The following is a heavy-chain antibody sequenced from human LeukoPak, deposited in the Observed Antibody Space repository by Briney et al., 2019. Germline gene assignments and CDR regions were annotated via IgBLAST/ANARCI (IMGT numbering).Heavy chain of an antibody. J-gene: IGHJ4*02. CDR2: IYSSGST. V-gene: IGHV3-66*01. CDR1: GLTVSTDY. Sequence: GGSLRLSCAASGLTVSTDYMSWVRQAPGKGLEWVSVIYSSGSTYYADSVKGRFTISRDNSKNTIYLQMNSLRVEDTAVYYCARDARGSGTYTFDYWGQGTLVTVSS. D-gene: IGHD3-10*01. CDR3: ARDARGSGTYTFDY.